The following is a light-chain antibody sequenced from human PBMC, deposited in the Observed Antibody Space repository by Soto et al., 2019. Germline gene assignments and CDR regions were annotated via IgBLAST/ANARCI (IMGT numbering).Light chain of an antibody. V-gene: IGKV1-39*01. CDR3: QQRLSTPPT. CDR1: QSIDNY. J-gene: IGKJ5*01. Sequence: DIQMTQSPSSLSASVGDRVTITCRASQSIDNYLNWYLQKPGKAPQLLIYDASTLQSGVPSRFSGSGSGTDFTLTISYLQPEEFASYSCQQRLSTPPTFAQGTRLYIK. CDR2: DAS.